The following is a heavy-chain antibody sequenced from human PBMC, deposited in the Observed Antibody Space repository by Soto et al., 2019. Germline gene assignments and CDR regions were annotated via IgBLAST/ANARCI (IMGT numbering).Heavy chain of an antibody. CDR1: GASMSNYF. CDR3: AKDLPGELLPTCFDS. D-gene: IGHD3-10*01. Sequence: PSGTLSLTCNVSGASMSNYFWEWIRQSPGKGLEWIGYIYYSGTTYYNPSLKSRVTMSVDTSKNQFSLKLSSVTAEDTALYYCAKDLPGELLPTCFDSWGPGTLVTVFS. J-gene: IGHJ5*01. V-gene: IGHV4-59*12. CDR2: IYYSGTT.